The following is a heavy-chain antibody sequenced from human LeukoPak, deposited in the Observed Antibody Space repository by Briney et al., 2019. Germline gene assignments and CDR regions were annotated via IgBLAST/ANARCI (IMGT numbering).Heavy chain of an antibody. CDR2: IYYSGST. CDR3: ARPHYDILTGYSTFGP. J-gene: IGHJ5*02. Sequence: SETLSLTCTVSGGSINIRNYYWGWIRQPPGKGLEWIGSIYYSGSTYYNPSLKSRVTISVDTSKNQFSLKLSSVTAADTAVYYCARPHYDILTGYSTFGPWGQGTLVTVSP. CDR1: GGSINIRNYY. V-gene: IGHV4-39*01. D-gene: IGHD3-9*01.